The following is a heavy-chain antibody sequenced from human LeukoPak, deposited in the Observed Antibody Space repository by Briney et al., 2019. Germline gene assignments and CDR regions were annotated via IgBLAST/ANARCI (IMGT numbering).Heavy chain of an antibody. Sequence: SETLSLTCAVYGGSFSGYHWSWIRQPPGKGLEWIGEINHSGSTNYNPSLKSRVTISVDTSKNQFSLKLSSVTAADTAVYYCARGSYCSSTSCYTGALDYWGQGTLVTVSS. CDR3: ARGSYCSSTSCYTGALDY. CDR1: GGSFSGYH. D-gene: IGHD2-2*02. J-gene: IGHJ4*02. V-gene: IGHV4-34*01. CDR2: INHSGST.